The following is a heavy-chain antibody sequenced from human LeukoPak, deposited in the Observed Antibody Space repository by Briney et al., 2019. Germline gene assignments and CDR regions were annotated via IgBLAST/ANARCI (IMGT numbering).Heavy chain of an antibody. CDR3: AKGIYSSGWSYFDY. Sequence: GGSLRLSCAASGFPFSASAMTWVRQAPGKGLEWVSTLSGSGITTYYADSVKGRFTISRDNSKNTLYLQMNSLRAEDTAVYYCAKGIYSSGWSYFDYWGHGTLVTVSS. CDR2: LSGSGITT. J-gene: IGHJ4*01. CDR1: GFPFSASA. V-gene: IGHV3-23*01. D-gene: IGHD6-19*01.